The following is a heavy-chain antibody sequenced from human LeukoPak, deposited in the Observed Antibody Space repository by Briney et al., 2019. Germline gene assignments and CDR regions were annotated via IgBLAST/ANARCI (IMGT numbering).Heavy chain of an antibody. CDR3: ATSSSSWYLFSYFDY. CDR1: GYAFTSYG. J-gene: IGHJ4*02. D-gene: IGHD6-13*01. CDR2: ICAYNGNT. V-gene: IGHV1-18*01. Sequence: GASVKVSCKTSGYAFTSYGISWGRQAPGQGPEWGGWICAYNGNTNYAQKLQGRVTTVTDTSTSTAYMELRSLRSDDTAVYYCATSSSSWYLFSYFDYWGQGTLVTVSS.